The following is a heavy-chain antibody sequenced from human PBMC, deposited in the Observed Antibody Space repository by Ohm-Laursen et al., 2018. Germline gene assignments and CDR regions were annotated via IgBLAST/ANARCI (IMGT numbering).Heavy chain of an antibody. D-gene: IGHD6-19*01. V-gene: IGHV4-61*01. CDR1: GGSVSSGSYY. J-gene: IGHJ6*02. Sequence: TLSLTCTVSGGSVSSGSYYWSWIRQPPGKGLEWIGEINQSGSTKYNPSLKRRVTLSADSSNSQFSLRLTSVTAADTATYYCARGSGFFKLDVWGQGTTVTVSS. CDR3: ARGSGFFKLDV. CDR2: INQSGST.